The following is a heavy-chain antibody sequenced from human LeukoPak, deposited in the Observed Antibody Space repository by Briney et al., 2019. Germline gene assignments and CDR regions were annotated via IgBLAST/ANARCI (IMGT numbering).Heavy chain of an antibody. CDR2: ISKSGSI. Sequence: PSETLSLTCAVYGGSFSEYYWCWIRQSPGQGQEWIGDISKSGSINYNPSLNSRVTISVDASKKQFSLKMSSVTAADTAMYYCARVPTGRNVVAAAARMGWNGAFDIWGQGTMVTVSS. CDR1: GGSFSEYY. CDR3: ARVPTGRNVVAAAARMGWNGAFDI. D-gene: IGHD2-2*01. V-gene: IGHV4-34*01. J-gene: IGHJ3*02.